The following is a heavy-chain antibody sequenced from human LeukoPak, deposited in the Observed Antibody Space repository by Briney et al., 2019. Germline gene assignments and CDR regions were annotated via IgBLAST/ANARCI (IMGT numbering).Heavy chain of an antibody. Sequence: GDSLKISCKGSGYSFTSYWIGWVRQMPGKGLEWMGIIYPGDSDTRYSPSFQGQVTISADKSISTAYLQWSSLKASDTAMYYCARLSLDTAMVPNYPFYYGMDVWGQGTTVTVSS. CDR3: ARLSLDTAMVPNYPFYYGMDV. D-gene: IGHD5-18*01. J-gene: IGHJ6*02. CDR1: GYSFTSYW. CDR2: IYPGDSDT. V-gene: IGHV5-51*01.